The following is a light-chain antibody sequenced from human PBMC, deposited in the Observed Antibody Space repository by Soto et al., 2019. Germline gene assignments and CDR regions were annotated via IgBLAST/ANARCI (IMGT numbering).Light chain of an antibody. CDR3: QQRKSYPIT. V-gene: IGKV1-9*01. J-gene: IGKJ5*01. Sequence: DIQLTQSPSFLSASVGDRVTITCRASQDINTYLAWYQQKPGKAPKLLIFAASTLQNGVPSRFSGSGSGTEFTVTIISLQPEDFATYYCQQRKSYPITFGQGTRLESK. CDR2: AAS. CDR1: QDINTY.